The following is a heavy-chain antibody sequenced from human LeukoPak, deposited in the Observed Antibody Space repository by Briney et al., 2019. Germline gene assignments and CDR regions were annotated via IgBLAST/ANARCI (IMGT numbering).Heavy chain of an antibody. CDR2: IWYDGSNK. J-gene: IGHJ4*02. CDR3: ARSTWNVVVINFDY. Sequence: GGSLRLSCAASGFTFSSYGRHWVRQAPGKGLEWVAVIWYDGSNKYYADSVKGRFTISRDNSKNTLYLQMNSLRAEDTAVYYCARSTWNVVVINFDYWGQGTLVTVSS. D-gene: IGHD3-22*01. V-gene: IGHV3-33*01. CDR1: GFTFSSYG.